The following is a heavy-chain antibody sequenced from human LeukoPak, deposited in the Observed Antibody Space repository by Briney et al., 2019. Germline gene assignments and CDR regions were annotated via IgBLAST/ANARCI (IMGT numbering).Heavy chain of an antibody. CDR1: GGPISSGGYY. Sequence: TSETLSLTCTVSGGPISSGGYYWSWIRQHPGKGLEWIGYIYYSGSTYYNPSLKSRVAISIDTSKNQFSLKLSSVTAADTAVYYCARLAAAGDHYYGMDVWGKGTTVTVSS. CDR2: IYYSGST. J-gene: IGHJ6*04. CDR3: ARLAAAGDHYYGMDV. D-gene: IGHD6-13*01. V-gene: IGHV4-31*03.